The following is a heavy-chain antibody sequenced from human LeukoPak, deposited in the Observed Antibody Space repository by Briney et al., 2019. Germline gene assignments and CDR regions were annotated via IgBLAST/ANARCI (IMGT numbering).Heavy chain of an antibody. J-gene: IGHJ4*02. CDR2: IKQDGREK. V-gene: IGHV3-7*01. D-gene: IGHD3-10*01. Sequence: GGSLRLSCAASGFTFSSYWMSWVRQAPGKGLEWVANIKQDGREKYYVDSVKGRFTISRDNAKNSLYLQMNSLRAEDTAVYYCARGLWFGESPFDYWGQGTLVTVSS. CDR3: ARGLWFGESPFDY. CDR1: GFTFSSYW.